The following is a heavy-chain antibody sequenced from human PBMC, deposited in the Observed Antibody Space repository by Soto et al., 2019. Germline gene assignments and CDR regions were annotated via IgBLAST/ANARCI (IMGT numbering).Heavy chain of an antibody. Sequence: ASVKVSCKASGYNFTTYAMLWVRQAPGQRPEWMGWINAGNGNTQYSQKFQGRVTMTRDTSASTAYMELRSLKSEDTAVYYCARGERSYFYYYGMDVWDQGSTVTVSS. CDR2: INAGNGNT. CDR1: GYNFTTYA. J-gene: IGHJ6*02. V-gene: IGHV1-3*01. CDR3: ARGERSYFYYYGMDV.